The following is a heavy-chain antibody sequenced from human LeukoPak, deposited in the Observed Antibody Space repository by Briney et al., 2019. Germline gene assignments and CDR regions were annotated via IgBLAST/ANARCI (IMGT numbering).Heavy chain of an antibody. CDR3: ARENSDTAMVMSDPAWNDAFDI. V-gene: IGHV1-46*01. J-gene: IGHJ3*02. CDR1: GYTFTSYY. CDR2: INPSGGST. D-gene: IGHD5-18*01. Sequence: ASVKVSCKASGYTFTSYYMHWVRQAPGQGLEWMGIINPSGGSTSYAQKFQGRVTMTRDMSTSTVYTELSSLRSEDTAVYYCARENSDTAMVMSDPAWNDAFDIWGQGTMVTVSS.